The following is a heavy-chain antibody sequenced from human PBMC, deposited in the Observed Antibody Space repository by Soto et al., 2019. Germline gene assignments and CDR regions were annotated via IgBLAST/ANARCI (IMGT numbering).Heavy chain of an antibody. J-gene: IGHJ4*02. CDR2: IDLTDSYT. D-gene: IGHD3-22*01. CDR1: GYSFRNNW. V-gene: IGHV5-10-1*01. CDR3: ARPGGAHYDSRGYHYALDY. Sequence: GESLKISCKGSGYSFRNNWITWVRQMPGKGLEWMGRIDLTDSYTSYSPSFQGHVSFSADTSINTAYLQWSSLRASDTAMYYCARPGGAHYDSRGYHYALDYWGQGTPGTVSA.